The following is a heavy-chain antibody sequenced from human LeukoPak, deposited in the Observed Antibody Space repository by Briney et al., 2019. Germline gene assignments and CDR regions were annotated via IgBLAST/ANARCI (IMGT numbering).Heavy chain of an antibody. CDR1: GGSISSYY. V-gene: IGHV4-59*01. CDR2: IYYSGST. CDR3: ARIWSSGSYFGFDY. J-gene: IGHJ4*02. Sequence: PSETLSLTCTVSGGSISSYYWSWIRQPPGKGLEWIGYIYYSGSTNYNPSLKSRVTISVDTSKNQFSLKLSSVTAADTAVYYCARIWSSGSYFGFDYWGQGTLVTVSS. D-gene: IGHD1-26*01.